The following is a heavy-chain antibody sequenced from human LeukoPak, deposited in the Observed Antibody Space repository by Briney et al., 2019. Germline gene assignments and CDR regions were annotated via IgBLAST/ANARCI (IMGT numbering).Heavy chain of an antibody. D-gene: IGHD3-3*01. Sequence: PGGSLRLSCAASGFAFSRYAMNWVRQAPGKGLEWVSGISASGDSTRYAESVKGRFTISRDNSKNTLYLLMNSLRAEDTAVYYCANGNGQRFLEWLHETYFDYWGQGTLVSVSS. J-gene: IGHJ4*02. V-gene: IGHV3-23*01. CDR1: GFAFSRYA. CDR2: ISASGDST. CDR3: ANGNGQRFLEWLHETYFDY.